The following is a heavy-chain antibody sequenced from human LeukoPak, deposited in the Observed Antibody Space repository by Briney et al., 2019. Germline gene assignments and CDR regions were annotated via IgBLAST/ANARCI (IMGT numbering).Heavy chain of an antibody. D-gene: IGHD1-26*01. Sequence: SETLSLTCAVSGSSISSGYYRGWIRQPPGKGLEWIGTIYHGESTYYNPSLKSRVTISVDTSKNQFSLKLSSVTAADTAVYYCARWTSGIWGQGTLVTVSS. V-gene: IGHV4-38-2*01. CDR2: IYHGEST. CDR1: GSSISSGYY. J-gene: IGHJ4*02. CDR3: ARWTSGI.